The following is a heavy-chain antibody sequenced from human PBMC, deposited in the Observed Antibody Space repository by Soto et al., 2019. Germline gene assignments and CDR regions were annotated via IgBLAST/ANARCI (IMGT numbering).Heavy chain of an antibody. J-gene: IGHJ6*02. CDR2: MYKTGET. CDR1: GGSVSTGMKY. D-gene: IGHD3-10*01. CDR3: MKAHESGDFLGMSV. V-gene: IGHV4-61*01. Sequence: PSETLSLTCTVSGGSVSTGMKYWGCLRQPPGKALEFIGYMYKTGETLLNSSLKSRVTLSMETSKNQFSLTLSSVTAADTAVYFCMKAHESGDFLGMSVWGPGTTVTVSS.